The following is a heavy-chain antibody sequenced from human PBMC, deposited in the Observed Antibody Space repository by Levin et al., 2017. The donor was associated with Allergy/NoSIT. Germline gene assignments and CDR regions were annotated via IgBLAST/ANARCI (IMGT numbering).Heavy chain of an antibody. V-gene: IGHV4-59*11. CDR3: ARDLGAGALDM. J-gene: IGHJ3*02. D-gene: IGHD1-26*01. CDR1: GASINSHY. CDR2: IYYNGRS. Sequence: ESLKISCTVSGASINSHYWDWVRQPPGKGMEWIGYIYYNGRSKYNPSLQSRATLSIDTSKNQFSLTLKSLTAADTAIYYCARDLGAGALDMWGRGTMVTVSS.